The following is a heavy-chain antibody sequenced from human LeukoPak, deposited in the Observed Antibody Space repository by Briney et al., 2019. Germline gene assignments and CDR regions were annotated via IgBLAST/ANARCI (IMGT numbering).Heavy chain of an antibody. CDR1: GFSFGDSA. CDR2: IKSAHYGGTT. D-gene: IGHD2-8*01. V-gene: IGHV3-49*04. J-gene: IGHJ4*02. Sequence: PGRSLRLSCTTSGFSFGDSAMSWVRQAPGKRLEWLGFIKSAHYGGTTEYVASVRGRFTISRDDSKSIAYLQMNSLKTEDTAVYYCTRGVGTRSPYWGQGTLVTVSS. CDR3: TRGVGTRSPY.